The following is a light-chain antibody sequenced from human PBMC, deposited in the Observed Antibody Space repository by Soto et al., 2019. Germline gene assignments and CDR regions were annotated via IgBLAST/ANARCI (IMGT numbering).Light chain of an antibody. Sequence: QSALTQPPSASGSPGQAVTISCTGTSGAVGGYNYVSWYQQHPGKVPKLIIYEVTRRPSGVPDRFSGSKSGNTASLTVSGRQSDDEADYYCVSSSGSNPVVLGGGTKVTVL. J-gene: IGLJ2*01. CDR1: SGAVGGYNY. V-gene: IGLV2-8*01. CDR2: EVT. CDR3: VSSSGSNPVV.